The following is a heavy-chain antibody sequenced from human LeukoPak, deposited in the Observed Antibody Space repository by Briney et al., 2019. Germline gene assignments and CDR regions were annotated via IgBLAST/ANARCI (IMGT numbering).Heavy chain of an antibody. D-gene: IGHD1-1*01. CDR1: GGSLSSSTHY. CDR2: IYYSGST. J-gene: IGHJ6*04. CDR3: ARDSQLGSPVAPPDV. Sequence: SETLSLTCKVSGGSLSSSTHYWVWVRQPQGKGLEWIGSIYYSGSTYYNPSLKSRVTISLDTSKNQFSLKLSSVTAADTAVYYCARDSQLGSPVAPPDVWGKGTTVTISS. V-gene: IGHV4-39*07.